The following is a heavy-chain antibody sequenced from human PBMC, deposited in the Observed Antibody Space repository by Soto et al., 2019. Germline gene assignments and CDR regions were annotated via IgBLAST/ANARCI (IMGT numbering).Heavy chain of an antibody. J-gene: IGHJ4*02. CDR2: ISGSGGST. V-gene: IGHV3-23*01. D-gene: IGHD2-15*01. Sequence: GGSLRLSCAASGFTFSSYAMSWVRQAPGKGLEWVSAISGSGGSTYYADSVKGRFTISRDNSKNRLYLQMNSLRAEDTAVYYCAKDIVVVVAANIFDYWGQGTLVTVSS. CDR3: AKDIVVVVAANIFDY. CDR1: GFTFSSYA.